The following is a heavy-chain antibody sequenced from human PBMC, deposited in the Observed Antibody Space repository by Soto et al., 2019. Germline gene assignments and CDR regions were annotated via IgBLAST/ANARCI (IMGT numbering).Heavy chain of an antibody. CDR1: GGSISSSSYY. CDR3: ARLVSSGWYTGEDY. V-gene: IGHV4-39*01. J-gene: IGHJ4*02. CDR2: IYYSGST. Sequence: PSETLSLTCTVSGGSISSSSYYWGRIRQPPGKGLEWIGSIYYSGSTYYNPSLKSRVTISVDTSKNQFSLKLSSVTAADTAVYYCARLVSSGWYTGEDYWGQGTLVTVSS. D-gene: IGHD6-19*01.